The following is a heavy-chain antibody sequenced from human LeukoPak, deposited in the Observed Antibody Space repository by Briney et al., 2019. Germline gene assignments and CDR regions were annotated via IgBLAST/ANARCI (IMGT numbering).Heavy chain of an antibody. D-gene: IGHD2-15*01. CDR3: ARDIGLYISSSPPFES. Sequence: ASVKVSCKASGYTFTSYGISWVRQAPGQGLEWMGWISPYNGNTRYAQKVQDRVTMTTDTSTDTAYMELMSLRSDDTAVYYCARDIGLYISSSPPFESWGQGTLVTVSS. CDR1: GYTFTSYG. V-gene: IGHV1-18*01. CDR2: ISPYNGNT. J-gene: IGHJ4*02.